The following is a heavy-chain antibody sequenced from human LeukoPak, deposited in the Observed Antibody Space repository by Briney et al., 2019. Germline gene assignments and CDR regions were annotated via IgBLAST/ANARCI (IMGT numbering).Heavy chain of an antibody. J-gene: IGHJ5*02. CDR1: GFTFNNYG. D-gene: IGHD4-23*01. Sequence: SGGSLRLSCAASGFTFNNYGMTWVRQAPGKGLEWVSAISGSGDSTYYADSVKGRFTISRDNSKNTLYLQMNSLRAEDTAVYYCAKAAVVRSVLGLSDPWGQGTLVTVSS. V-gene: IGHV3-23*01. CDR3: AKAAVVRSVLGLSDP. CDR2: ISGSGDST.